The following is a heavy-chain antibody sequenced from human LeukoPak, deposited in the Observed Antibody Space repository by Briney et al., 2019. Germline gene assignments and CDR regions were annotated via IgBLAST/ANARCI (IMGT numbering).Heavy chain of an antibody. CDR2: IYYNGHT. V-gene: IGHV4-39*01. Sequence: SETLSLTCTVSGASINTDSYYWGWVRQPPGKGLECGVSIYYNGHTYYHPSLESRLTISVDTSKNPFSLSLSAVTAADTAVYFCSRLQWFGDLRSYWGQGTLVTVSS. J-gene: IGHJ4*02. CDR3: SRLQWFGDLRSY. D-gene: IGHD3-10*01. CDR1: GASINTDSYY.